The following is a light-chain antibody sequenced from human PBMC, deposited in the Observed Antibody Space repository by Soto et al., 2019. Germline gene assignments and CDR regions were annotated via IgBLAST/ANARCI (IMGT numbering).Light chain of an antibody. CDR1: PSVSRN. CDR3: QQYNKWPLT. Sequence: EIVMTQSPATLSVSPGERATLSCRSSPSVSRNLAWYQQKPGQAPRLLIYGASTRATDIAARISGSGSGTDFTLTISSLQSEDFAVSYCQQYNKWPLTFGGGTKVEIK. V-gene: IGKV3-15*01. J-gene: IGKJ4*01. CDR2: GAS.